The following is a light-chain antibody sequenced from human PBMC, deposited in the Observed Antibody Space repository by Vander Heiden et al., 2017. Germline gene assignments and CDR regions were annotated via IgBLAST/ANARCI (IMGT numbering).Light chain of an antibody. CDR3: QQCYSTPYT. Sequence: DTQMTQSPSSLSASVGDRVTITCRASQSISSYLNWYQQKPGKAPKLLIYAASSLQSGVPSRFSGSGSGTDFTLTISSLQPEDFATYYCQQCYSTPYTFGQGTKLEIK. CDR1: QSISSY. V-gene: IGKV1-39*01. J-gene: IGKJ2*01. CDR2: AAS.